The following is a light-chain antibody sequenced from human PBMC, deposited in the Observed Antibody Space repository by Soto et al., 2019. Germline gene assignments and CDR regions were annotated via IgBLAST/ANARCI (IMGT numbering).Light chain of an antibody. J-gene: IGKJ4*01. Sequence: EVAMTQSPDTLSVSLGESATLSCRASQSVTSTLTWFQQKPGQAPRLLIYGASTRAAGIPGRFSGSGSGTEFTLTISSLQAEDCAVYCCQHYYSWPFTFGGGTKVEIK. CDR2: GAS. CDR1: QSVTST. V-gene: IGKV3-15*01. CDR3: QHYYSWPFT.